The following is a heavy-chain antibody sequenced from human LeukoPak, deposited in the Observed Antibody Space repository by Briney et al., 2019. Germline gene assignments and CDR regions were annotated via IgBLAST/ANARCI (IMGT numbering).Heavy chain of an antibody. CDR3: AKGGVLRYFDWSNFDY. V-gene: IGHV3-23*01. CDR2: FSGSGGST. J-gene: IGHJ4*02. Sequence: GGSLRLSCAASGFTFSSYSMNWVRQAPGKGLEWVSGFSGSGGSTYYADSVKGRFTISRDNSKNTLYLQMNSLRVEDTAVYYCAKGGVLRYFDWSNFDYWGQGTLVTVSS. D-gene: IGHD3-9*01. CDR1: GFTFSSYS.